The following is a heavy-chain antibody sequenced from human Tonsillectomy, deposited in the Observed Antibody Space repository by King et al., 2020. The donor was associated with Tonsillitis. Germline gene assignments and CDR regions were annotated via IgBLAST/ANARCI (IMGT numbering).Heavy chain of an antibody. D-gene: IGHD2-21*01. Sequence: VQLQQWGAGLLKPSETLSLTCAVYGGSFSGYYWSWIRQPPGKGLEWIGEINHSGSTNYTPSLKSRVTISVDTSKNQFSLKLLSVTAADTAVYYCARYFGSYELDPWGQGTLVTVSS. CDR1: GGSFSGYY. V-gene: IGHV4-34*01. CDR3: ARYFGSYELDP. J-gene: IGHJ5*02. CDR2: INHSGST.